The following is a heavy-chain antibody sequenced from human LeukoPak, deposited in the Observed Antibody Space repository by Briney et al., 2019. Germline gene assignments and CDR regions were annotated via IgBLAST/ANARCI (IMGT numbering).Heavy chain of an antibody. D-gene: IGHD3-3*01. CDR3: ARSKAHVNFDFWSVPPGKMDI. CDR2: MSTNSGNT. J-gene: IGHJ6*04. V-gene: IGHV1-8*01. CDR1: VYTFTTYD. Sequence: ASLTVSCKASVYTFTTYDVNWVRQAPGQRVEWMGWMSTNSGNTGSAQNFQGRVTMTRNTSISTAYMELSSLRSEDTAVYYCARSKAHVNFDFWSVPPGKMDIWGKGTTVTVSS.